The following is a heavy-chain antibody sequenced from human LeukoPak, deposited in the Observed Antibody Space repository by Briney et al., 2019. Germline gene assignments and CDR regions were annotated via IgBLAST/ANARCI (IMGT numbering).Heavy chain of an antibody. CDR3: ARQAIDSSGYYSYYFDY. CDR2: IYYSGST. Sequence: PSETLSLTCTVSGGSISSYYWSWIRQPPGKGLERIGYIYYSGSTNYNPSLKSRVTISVDTSKNQFSLKLSSVTAADTAVYYCARQAIDSSGYYSYYFDYWGQGTLVTVSS. CDR1: GGSISSYY. J-gene: IGHJ4*02. V-gene: IGHV4-59*08. D-gene: IGHD3-22*01.